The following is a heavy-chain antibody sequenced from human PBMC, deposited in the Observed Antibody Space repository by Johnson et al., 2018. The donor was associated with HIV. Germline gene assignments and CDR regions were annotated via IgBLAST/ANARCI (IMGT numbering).Heavy chain of an antibody. Sequence: QVQLVESGGGLVQPGRSLRLSCAASGFTFDDYAMHWVRQAPGKGLEWVSGIYSGGSTYYADSVKGRFTISRDNSKNTLYLQMNSLRAEDTAVYYCARELPSYDILTGPGAFDIWGQGTMVTVSS. CDR1: GFTFDDYA. CDR3: ARELPSYDILTGPGAFDI. D-gene: IGHD3-9*01. V-gene: IGHV3-NL1*01. CDR2: IYSGGST. J-gene: IGHJ3*02.